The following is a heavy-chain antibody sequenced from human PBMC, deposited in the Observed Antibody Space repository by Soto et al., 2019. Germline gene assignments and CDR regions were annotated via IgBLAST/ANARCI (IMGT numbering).Heavy chain of an antibody. V-gene: IGHV3-23*01. Sequence: GGSLRLSCAASGFTFSSYAMSWVRQAPGKGLEWVSAISGSGGSTYYADSVKGRFTISRDNSKNTLYLQMNSLRAEDTAVYYCAKEGGAAGTWIDYYYYYGMDVWGQGTTVTVSS. J-gene: IGHJ6*02. CDR1: GFTFSSYA. CDR3: AKEGGAAGTWIDYYYYYGMDV. CDR2: ISGSGGST. D-gene: IGHD6-13*01.